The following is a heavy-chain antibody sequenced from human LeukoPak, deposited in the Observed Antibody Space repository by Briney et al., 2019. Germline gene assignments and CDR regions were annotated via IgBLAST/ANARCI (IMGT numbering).Heavy chain of an antibody. V-gene: IGHV3-23*01. D-gene: IGHD1-14*01. J-gene: IGHJ4*02. CDR1: GFTFSTYA. CDR3: ATDVTGGAISF. CDR2: ITSSGGST. Sequence: PGGSLRLSCAASGFTFSTYAMSWVCQAPGKGLEWVSSITSSGGSTNYADSVKGRFTISRDNSKNTLYLQMNSLKPDDTAVYYCATDVTGGAISFWGQGALVTVSS.